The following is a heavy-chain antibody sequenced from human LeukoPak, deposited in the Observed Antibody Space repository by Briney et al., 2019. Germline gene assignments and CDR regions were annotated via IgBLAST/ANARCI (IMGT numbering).Heavy chain of an antibody. CDR3: ARDWYGRGWSYLRD. CDR2: ISYDGSNM. Sequence: GGSLRLSCAASGFTFSTYAMHWVRQAPGKGLEWVALISYDGSNMYYADSVKGRFTISRDNSKDTLYLQMNSLRSEDTAIYYCARDWYGRGWSYLRDWGQGTLVTVSS. D-gene: IGHD6-19*01. CDR1: GFTFSTYA. J-gene: IGHJ4*02. V-gene: IGHV3-30-3*01.